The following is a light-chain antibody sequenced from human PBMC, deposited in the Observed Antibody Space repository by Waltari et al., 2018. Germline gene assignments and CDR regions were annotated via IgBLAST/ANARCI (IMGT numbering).Light chain of an antibody. CDR2: WNN. CDR1: SSNIGSNY. V-gene: IGLV1-47*01. Sequence: QSVLTQPPSASGTPGQRVTISCSGSSSNIGSNYVYWYQQLPGTAPKLLIYWNNPRPSGVLDRFSGSKSGTSASLAISGLRSEDEADYYCAAWDDSLSALYVFGTGTKVTVL. CDR3: AAWDDSLSALYV. J-gene: IGLJ1*01.